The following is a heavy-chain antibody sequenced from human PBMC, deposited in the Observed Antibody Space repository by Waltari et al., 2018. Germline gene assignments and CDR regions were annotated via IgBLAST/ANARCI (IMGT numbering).Heavy chain of an antibody. Sequence: RPGQGEGGLVQPGGSLAHSGTATGPRFSILPLRTVRQAPGKGLEWVSAISGSGGSTYYADSVKGRFTISRDNSENTLYLQMNSLRAEDTAVYYCAKDAGGGTPEYFQHWGQGTLVTVSS. V-gene: IGHV3-23*04. J-gene: IGHJ1*01. D-gene: IGHD6-13*01. CDR2: ISGSGGST. CDR3: AKDAGGGTPEYFQH. CDR1: GPRFSILP.